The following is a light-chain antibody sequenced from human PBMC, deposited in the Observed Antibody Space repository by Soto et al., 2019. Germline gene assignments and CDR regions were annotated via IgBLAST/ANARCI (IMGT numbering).Light chain of an antibody. V-gene: IGLV2-23*02. CDR3: CSYACSIALYV. Sequence: CVRTQASSGLGCPGQSIASCLRGTSKDVGSYNLVSWYQQHPGKATKLLIYEVSKRPSGLSNRFSGSKSGNTASLTISGLQAEDEADYYCCSYACSIALYVFGPGTKVNVL. J-gene: IGLJ1*01. CDR1: SKDVGSYNL. CDR2: EVS.